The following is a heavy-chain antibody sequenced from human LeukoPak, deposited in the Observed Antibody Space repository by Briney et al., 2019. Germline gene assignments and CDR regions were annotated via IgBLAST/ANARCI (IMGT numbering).Heavy chain of an antibody. D-gene: IGHD6-19*01. CDR3: ARSAYSSIRN. CDR1: GGSFSGYY. CDR2: INHSGST. J-gene: IGHJ4*02. V-gene: IGHV4-34*01. Sequence: SETLSPTCAVYGGSFSGYYWSWIRQPPGKGLEWIGEINHSGSTNYDPPLKSRVTISVDTSKNQFSLKLSSVTAADTAVYYCARSAYSSIRNWGQGTLVTVSS.